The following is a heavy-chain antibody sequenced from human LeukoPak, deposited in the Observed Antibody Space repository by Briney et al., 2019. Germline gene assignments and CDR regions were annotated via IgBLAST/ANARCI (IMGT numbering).Heavy chain of an antibody. V-gene: IGHV3-53*01. J-gene: IGHJ4*02. CDR3: AALARDY. CDR2: INTDGST. CDR1: GLIFSSNY. D-gene: IGHD3-3*02. Sequence: GRSLTLSCAVAGLIFSSNYMTWVRQAPGEGMEWVSVINTDGSTYYTDAVKGRFSISRDNSKNTWYLQMNSLRGEDTAVYYCAALARDYWGQGTLVTFSS.